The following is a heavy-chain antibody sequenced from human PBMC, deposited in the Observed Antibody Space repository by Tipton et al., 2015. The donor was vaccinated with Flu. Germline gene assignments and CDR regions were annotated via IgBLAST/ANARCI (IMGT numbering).Heavy chain of an antibody. CDR1: GGSISSGSHY. Sequence: TLSLTCTVSGGSISSGSHYWGWIRQAPGRGLEWVGSIYYTGYPYYNSSLKSRLAMSIDTSKKQFSLRLSSVTAADTAVYYCARWGSYRVGATVWGQGTLVTVSS. CDR3: ARWGSYRVGATV. CDR2: IYYTGYP. J-gene: IGHJ4*02. V-gene: IGHV4-39*07. D-gene: IGHD1-26*01.